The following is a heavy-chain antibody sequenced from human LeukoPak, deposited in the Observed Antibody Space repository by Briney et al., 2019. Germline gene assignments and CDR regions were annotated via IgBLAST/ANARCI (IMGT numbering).Heavy chain of an antibody. V-gene: IGHV3-21*06. J-gene: IGHJ4*02. CDR1: GFTFSTYA. Sequence: GGSLRLSCTASGFTFSTYAMTWVRQAPGKGLEWISSMSSGSSYIYYADSVRGRFTIARANTKNSLFLVMNNLRTEDTAIYYCARDRPTGASRVFVVQWGQGTQVTVSS. CDR3: ARDRPTGASRVFVVQ. D-gene: IGHD3-3*01. CDR2: MSSGSSYI.